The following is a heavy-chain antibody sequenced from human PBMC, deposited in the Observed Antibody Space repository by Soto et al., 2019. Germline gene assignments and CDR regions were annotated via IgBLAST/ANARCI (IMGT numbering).Heavy chain of an antibody. J-gene: IGHJ4*02. D-gene: IGHD5-12*01. Sequence: LSLTCTVSGGSISSGDYYWSWIRQPPGKGLEWIGYIYYSGSTYYNPSLKSRVTISVDTSKNQFSLKLSSVTAADTAVYYCARGSDGYNHKYFDYWGQGTLVTVSS. CDR1: GGSISSGDYY. CDR3: ARGSDGYNHKYFDY. CDR2: IYYSGST. V-gene: IGHV4-30-4*01.